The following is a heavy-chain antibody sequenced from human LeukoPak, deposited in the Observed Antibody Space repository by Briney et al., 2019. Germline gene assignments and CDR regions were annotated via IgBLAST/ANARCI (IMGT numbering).Heavy chain of an antibody. CDR1: GFTFSSYS. CDR3: AREPAYYDFWSGSSFDY. J-gene: IGHJ4*02. Sequence: GGPLRLSCAASGFTFSSYSMNWVRQAPGKGLEWVSSIGSSSSYIYYADSVKGRFTISRDNAKNSLYLQMNSLRAEDTAVYYCAREPAYYDFWSGSSFDYWGQGTLVTVSS. CDR2: IGSSSSYI. V-gene: IGHV3-21*01. D-gene: IGHD3-3*01.